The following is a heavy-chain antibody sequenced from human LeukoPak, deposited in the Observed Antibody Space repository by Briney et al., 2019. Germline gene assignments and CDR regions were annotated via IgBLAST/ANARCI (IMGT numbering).Heavy chain of an antibody. CDR3: ARRLTQYDCFDP. CDR1: GDSVSSNSVT. D-gene: IGHD2-2*01. Sequence: SQTLSLTCAISGDSVSSNSVTWNWIRQSPSRGLEWLGRTYYRSTWYDDYAVSVRGRITVNPDTSKNQFSLHLNSVTPEDTAVYYCARRLTQYDCFDPWGQGILVTVSS. CDR2: TYYRSTWYD. V-gene: IGHV6-1*01. J-gene: IGHJ5*02.